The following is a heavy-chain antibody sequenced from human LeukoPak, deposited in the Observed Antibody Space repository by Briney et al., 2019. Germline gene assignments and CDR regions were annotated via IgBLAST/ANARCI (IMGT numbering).Heavy chain of an antibody. CDR3: VRVSTGWYFEY. CDR1: GYTFTDFSDYY. CDR2: INPNSGAT. Sequence: ASVKVSCRASGYTFTDFSDYYIRWVRQAPGQGPEWMGWINPNSGATYYAHKFQGRVTMTRDTSINTAYMELSRLTSDDTVVYFCVRVSTGWYFEYWGQGTLVSVSS. D-gene: IGHD6-19*01. V-gene: IGHV1-2*02. J-gene: IGHJ4*02.